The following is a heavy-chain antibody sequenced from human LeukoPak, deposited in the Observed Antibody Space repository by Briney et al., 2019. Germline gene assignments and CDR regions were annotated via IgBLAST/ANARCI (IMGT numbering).Heavy chain of an antibody. Sequence: GRSLRLSCAASGFTFDDYAMHWVRQAPGKGLEWVSGISWNSGTKGYADSVKGRFTISRDNAKNSLYLQMNSLRGEDAALYYCAVLHYYAMDVWGQGTTVTVSS. CDR1: GFTFDDYA. V-gene: IGHV3-9*01. CDR3: AVLHYYAMDV. CDR2: ISWNSGTK. J-gene: IGHJ6*02. D-gene: IGHD2-8*01.